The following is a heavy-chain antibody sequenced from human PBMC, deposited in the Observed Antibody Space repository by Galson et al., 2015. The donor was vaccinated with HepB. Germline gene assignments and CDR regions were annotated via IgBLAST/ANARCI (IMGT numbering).Heavy chain of an antibody. CDR1: GGTFSSYA. Sequence: SCKASGGTFSSYAISWVRQAPGQGLEWMGGIIPIFGTANYAQKFQGRVTITADESTSTAYMELSSLRSEDTAVYYCARVPLEVVPAAMIYYYMDVWGKGTTVTVSS. D-gene: IGHD2-2*01. CDR2: IIPIFGTA. J-gene: IGHJ6*03. V-gene: IGHV1-69*01. CDR3: ARVPLEVVPAAMIYYYMDV.